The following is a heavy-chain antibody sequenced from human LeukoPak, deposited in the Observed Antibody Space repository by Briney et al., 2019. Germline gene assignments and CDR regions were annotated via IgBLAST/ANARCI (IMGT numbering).Heavy chain of an antibody. V-gene: IGHV4-39*01. J-gene: IGHJ4*02. CDR2: ICYSGIT. CDR3: ARSPRPPYFVVITQYPPYYFDL. D-gene: IGHD3-22*01. Sequence: SETLSLTCTVSGGSISSSSYYWGWIRQPPGKGLEWIGSICYSGITYYNPSLKSRVTISVVTSKNQFSLKLRSVTAADTAVYYCARSPRPPYFVVITQYPPYYFDLWRQGTLVRVFS. CDR1: GGSISSSSYY.